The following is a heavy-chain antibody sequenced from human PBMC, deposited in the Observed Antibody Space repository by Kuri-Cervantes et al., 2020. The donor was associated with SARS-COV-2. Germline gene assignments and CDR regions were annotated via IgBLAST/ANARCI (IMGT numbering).Heavy chain of an antibody. CDR1: GYTFTGYY. CDR3: ATEGYSIIIWASAH. Sequence: ASVKVSCKASGYTFTGYYIHWVRQAPGHGLEWMGWINPSGGGTHYSQKFQGRVSMTEDTSTDTAYMELSSLRSEDTAVYYCATEGYSIIIWASAHWGQGTKVTVSS. J-gene: IGHJ3*01. V-gene: IGHV1-2*02. CDR2: INPSGGGT. D-gene: IGHD3-22*01.